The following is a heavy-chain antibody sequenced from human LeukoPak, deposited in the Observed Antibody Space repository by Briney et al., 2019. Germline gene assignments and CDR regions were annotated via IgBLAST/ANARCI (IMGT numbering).Heavy chain of an antibody. CDR3: ARTTATSHYGSGYFAN. CDR1: GGSISSSNYY. CDR2: IYYSGNT. J-gene: IGHJ1*01. Sequence: SETLSLTCTVSGGSISSSNYYWGWIRQPPGKGLQWIGIIYYSGNTYYNPSLKSRVPIPVDTSKHQFSLKPSYVTAAATAVYYCARTTATSHYGSGYFANWGQGTLVTVSS. V-gene: IGHV4-39*01. D-gene: IGHD3-10*01.